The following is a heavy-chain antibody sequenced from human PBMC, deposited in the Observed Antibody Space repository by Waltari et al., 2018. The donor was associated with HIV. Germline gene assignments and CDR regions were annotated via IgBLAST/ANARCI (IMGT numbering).Heavy chain of an antibody. D-gene: IGHD6-19*01. J-gene: IGHJ6*02. CDR2: IYHSGST. Sequence: QLQLQESGPGLVKPSETLSLTCSVPGGSISSSTYYWGWILQPPGAGLEWIGTIYHSGSTYYNPSLKSRVTMSVDTSKNQFSLKLNSVTAADAAVYYCARQPIPGIAVAGTYYYYGMDVWGQGTTVTVS. CDR1: GGSISSSTYY. CDR3: ARQPIPGIAVAGTYYYYGMDV. V-gene: IGHV4-39*01.